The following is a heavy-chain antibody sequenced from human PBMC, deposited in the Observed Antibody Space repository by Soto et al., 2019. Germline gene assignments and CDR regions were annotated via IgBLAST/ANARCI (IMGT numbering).Heavy chain of an antibody. J-gene: IGHJ5*02. Sequence: GGSLRLSCAASRFAFNSYALHWFRHCPFKWLEWVAVISYDGSNKYYAESVEGRFTISRDNSKNTLYLQMNTLRTEDTAVYYCARDGRCGGGTCYSSGWFDPWGQGTLVTVSS. CDR1: RFAFNSYA. D-gene: IGHD2-15*01. V-gene: IGHV3-30*01. CDR3: ARDGRCGGGTCYSSGWFDP. CDR2: ISYDGSNK.